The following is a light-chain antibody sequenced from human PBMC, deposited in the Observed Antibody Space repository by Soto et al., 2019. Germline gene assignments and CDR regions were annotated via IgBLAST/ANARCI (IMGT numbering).Light chain of an antibody. CDR1: ASDIGNYNY. Sequence: QSALTQPASVSGSPGQSITISCTGTASDIGNYNYVSWYQLHPGKAPKLIIYDVSKRPSGVHDRFSGSKSGNTASLTISGLRADDEADYYCCSYAGSFTYVFGTGTKLTVL. CDR3: CSYAGSFTYV. J-gene: IGLJ1*01. V-gene: IGLV2-11*01. CDR2: DVS.